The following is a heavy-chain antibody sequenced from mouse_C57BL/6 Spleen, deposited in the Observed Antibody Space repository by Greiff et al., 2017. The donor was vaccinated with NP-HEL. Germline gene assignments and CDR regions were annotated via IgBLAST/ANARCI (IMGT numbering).Heavy chain of an antibody. Sequence: EVKLQESGPGLVKPSQSLSLTCSVTGYSITSGYYWNWIRQFPGNKLEWMGYISYDGSNNYNPSLKNRISITRDTSKNQFFLKLNSVTTEDTATYYCARGDGNYGMVYYFDYWGQGTTLTVSS. CDR3: ARGDGNYGMVYYFDY. CDR1: GYSITSGYY. D-gene: IGHD2-1*01. CDR2: ISYDGSN. J-gene: IGHJ2*01. V-gene: IGHV3-6*01.